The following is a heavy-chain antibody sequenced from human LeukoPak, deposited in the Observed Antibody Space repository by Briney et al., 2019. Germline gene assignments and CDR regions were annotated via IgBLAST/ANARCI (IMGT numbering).Heavy chain of an antibody. CDR1: GGAFSSYA. CDR3: ARQRVSKNYDFWSGYSFDY. V-gene: IGHV1-69*05. J-gene: IGHJ4*02. D-gene: IGHD3-3*01. Sequence: ASVKVSCKASGGAFSSYAISWVRQAPGQGLEWMGGIIPIFGTANYAQKFQGRVTITTDESTSTAYMELSSLRSEDTAVYYCARQRVSKNYDFWSGYSFDYWGQGTLVTVSS. CDR2: IIPIFGTA.